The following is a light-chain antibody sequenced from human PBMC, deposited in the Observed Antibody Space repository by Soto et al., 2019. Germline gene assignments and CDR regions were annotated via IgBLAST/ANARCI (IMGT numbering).Light chain of an antibody. CDR1: SNDVGGYNY. Sequence: QSALTQSASVSGSPGQSITISCTGTSNDVGGYNYVSWYQQYPGKAPKLMIYDVTNRPSGVSNRFSGSKSGNTASLTISGLQAEDEADYYCSSYTSSSIVIFGGGTKLTVL. CDR2: DVT. J-gene: IGLJ2*01. V-gene: IGLV2-14*01. CDR3: SSYTSSSIVI.